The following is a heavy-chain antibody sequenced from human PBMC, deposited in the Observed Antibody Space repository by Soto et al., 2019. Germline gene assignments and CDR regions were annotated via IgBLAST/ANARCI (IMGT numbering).Heavy chain of an antibody. CDR3: ARSQGSSTSLEIYYYYYYGMDV. J-gene: IGHJ6*02. CDR2: IFPIPGTA. D-gene: IGHD2-2*01. CDR1: GGTFGSYA. Sequence: QVQLVQSGAEVKKPGSSVKVSCKASGGTFGSYAISWVRQAPGQGLEWMGGIFPIPGTANYAQKFQGRVTIAADESTRTAYIELSSLRSEDTAVYYCARSQGSSTSLEIYYYYYYGMDVWGQGTTVTVSS. V-gene: IGHV1-69*01.